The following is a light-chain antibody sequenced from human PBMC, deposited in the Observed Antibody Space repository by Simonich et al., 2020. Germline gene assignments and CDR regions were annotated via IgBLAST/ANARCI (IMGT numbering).Light chain of an antibody. CDR2: EAS. CDR1: QSVSSY. CDR3: QQRSNWPIT. V-gene: IGKV3-11*01. Sequence: EIVLTQSPATLSLSPGERATLSCRASQSVSSYLAWYQQKPGQAPRLLINEASNRATGIPARFSCRGSGTDFTLTISSLEPEDFAVYYCQQRSNWPITFGQGTRLEIK. J-gene: IGKJ5*01.